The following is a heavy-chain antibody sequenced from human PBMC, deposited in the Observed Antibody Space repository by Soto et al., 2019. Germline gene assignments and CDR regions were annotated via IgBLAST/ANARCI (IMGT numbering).Heavy chain of an antibody. D-gene: IGHD3-3*01. CDR1: GFTFSNAW. V-gene: IGHV3-15*01. CDR3: TTVSFTIFGVVIISDS. CDR2: IKSKTDGGTT. Sequence: GGSLRLSCAASGFTFSNAWMSWVRQAPGKGLEWVGRIKSKTDGGTTDYAAPVKGRFTISRDDSKNTLYLQMIRLKTEDTAVYYCTTVSFTIFGVVIISDSWGQGTLVTVSS. J-gene: IGHJ5*01.